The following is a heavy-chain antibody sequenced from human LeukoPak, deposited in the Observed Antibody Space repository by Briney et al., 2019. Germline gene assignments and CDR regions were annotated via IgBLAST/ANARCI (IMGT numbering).Heavy chain of an antibody. V-gene: IGHV3-74*01. J-gene: IGHJ6*02. CDR3: ARGNYYAMDV. CDR2: INSDGTTT. Sequence: GGSLRLSCAASGFTFSSYWMHWVRQAPGKGLVWVSRINSDGTTTNYADSVKGRFTISRDNAKNTLFLQMNSLRAEDTAVYHCARGNYYAMDVWGQGTTVTVSS. CDR1: GFTFSSYW.